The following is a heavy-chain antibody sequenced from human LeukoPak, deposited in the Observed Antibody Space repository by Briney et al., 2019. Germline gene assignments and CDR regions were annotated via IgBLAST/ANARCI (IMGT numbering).Heavy chain of an antibody. CDR3: VRDRFYSFDY. CDR2: ISSSSSAI. V-gene: IGHV3-48*01. Sequence: GGSLRHSCAASGFTFSSYSMNWVRQAPGKGLEWISYISSSSSAIYYADSVKGRFTISRDNAKNSLYLQMNSLRGEDTAVYYCVRDRFYSFDYWGQGTLVTVSS. J-gene: IGHJ4*02. CDR1: GFTFSSYS.